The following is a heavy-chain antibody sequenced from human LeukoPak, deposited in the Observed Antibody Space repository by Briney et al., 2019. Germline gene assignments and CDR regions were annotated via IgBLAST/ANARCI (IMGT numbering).Heavy chain of an antibody. CDR3: ARVDIAAAAWYFDL. J-gene: IGHJ2*01. D-gene: IGHD6-13*01. CDR2: IYYSGST. V-gene: IGHV4-39*01. Sequence: SETLSLTCTVSGGSISSSRYYWGWIRQPPGKGLEWIGSIYYSGSTYYNPSLKSRVTISVDTSKNQFSLKLSSVTAADTAVYYCARVDIAAAAWYFDLWGRGTLVTVSS. CDR1: GGSISSSRYY.